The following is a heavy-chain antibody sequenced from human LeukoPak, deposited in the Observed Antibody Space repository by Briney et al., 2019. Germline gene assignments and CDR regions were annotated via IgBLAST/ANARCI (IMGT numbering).Heavy chain of an antibody. V-gene: IGHV3-23*01. CDR3: AKDRSWSVTRLFDY. CDR2: ISGSGSRT. J-gene: IGHJ4*02. CDR1: GFTFSNFA. Sequence: GGSLRLSCAASGFTFSNFAMSWVRQAPGKGLEWVSVISGSGSRTYYADSVKGRFTISRDNSRNTIYLQMTSLRAEDTAVYYCAKDRSWSVTRLFDYWGQGTLVTVSS. D-gene: IGHD4-17*01.